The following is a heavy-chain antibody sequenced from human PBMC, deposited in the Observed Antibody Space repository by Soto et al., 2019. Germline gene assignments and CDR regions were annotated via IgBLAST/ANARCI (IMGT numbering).Heavy chain of an antibody. D-gene: IGHD6-19*01. CDR1: GFTFSSYA. CDR3: VKDRYSSGWYYFDY. J-gene: IGHJ4*02. V-gene: IGHV3-64D*06. CDR2: ISSNGGST. Sequence: PVGSLRLSCSASGFTFSSYAMHWVRQAPGKGLEYVSAISSNGGSTYYADSVKGRFTISRDNSKNTLYLQMSSLRAEDTAVYYCVKDRYSSGWYYFDYWGQGTLVTVSS.